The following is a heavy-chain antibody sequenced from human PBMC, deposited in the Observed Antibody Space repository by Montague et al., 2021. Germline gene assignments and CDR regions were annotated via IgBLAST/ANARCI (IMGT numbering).Heavy chain of an antibody. CDR3: TKDQDDYGDYVDWVDT. CDR1: GFPFSSYA. V-gene: IGHV3-23*01. Sequence: SLRLSCAASGFPFSSYAMSWVRQAPVKGLKWVSSITSGGSTYYADSVTGRFTISRDNSKNTLYLQMNSLRAEDTAVYYCTKDQDDYGDYVDWVDTWGQGTLVTVSS. J-gene: IGHJ5*02. CDR2: ITSGGST. D-gene: IGHD4-17*01.